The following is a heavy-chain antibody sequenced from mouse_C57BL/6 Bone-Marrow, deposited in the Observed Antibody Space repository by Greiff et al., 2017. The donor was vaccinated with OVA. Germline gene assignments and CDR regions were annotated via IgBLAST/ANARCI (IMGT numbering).Heavy chain of an antibody. CDR1: GYTFTSYY. Sequence: QVQLQQPGAELVKPGASVKLSCKSSGYTFTSYYMSWVKQRPGQGLEWIGGINPSNGGTNFNEKFKSKATLTADKSSNTAYMQLCSLTSEDSAVYYCSRSGYGGFAYWGQGTLVTVSA. V-gene: IGHV1S81*02. CDR3: SRSGYGGFAY. CDR2: INPSNGGT. J-gene: IGHJ3*01. D-gene: IGHD1-1*02.